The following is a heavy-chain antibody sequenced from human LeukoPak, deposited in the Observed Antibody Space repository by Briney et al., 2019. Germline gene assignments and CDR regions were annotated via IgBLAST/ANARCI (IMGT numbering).Heavy chain of an antibody. V-gene: IGHV4-4*02. Sequence: PSETLSLTCAVSGGSISSSNWWSWVRQPPGKGLEWIGEIYHSGSTNYNPSLKSRVTISVDTSKNQFSLKLSSVTAADTAVYYCARQRRYYYGSGSYPYWFDPWGQGTLVTVSS. J-gene: IGHJ5*02. CDR3: ARQRRYYYGSGSYPYWFDP. CDR1: GGSISSSNW. CDR2: IYHSGST. D-gene: IGHD3-10*01.